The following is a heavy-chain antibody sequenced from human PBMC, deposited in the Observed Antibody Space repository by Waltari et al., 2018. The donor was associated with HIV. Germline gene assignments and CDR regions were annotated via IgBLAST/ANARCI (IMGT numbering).Heavy chain of an antibody. CDR3: AREASGSHAFDI. J-gene: IGHJ3*02. CDR1: GFTFSSYA. Sequence: QVQLVESGGGVVQPGRSLRLSCAASGFTFSSYAMHWVRQAPGKGLEWVEVISYDGSNKYYADAVKGRFTISRDNSKNTLYLQMNSLRAEDTAVYYCAREASGSHAFDIWGQGTMVTVSS. CDR2: ISYDGSNK. D-gene: IGHD1-26*01. V-gene: IGHV3-30*04.